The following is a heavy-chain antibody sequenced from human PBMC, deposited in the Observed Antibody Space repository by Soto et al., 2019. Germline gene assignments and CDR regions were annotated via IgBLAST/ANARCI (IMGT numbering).Heavy chain of an antibody. Sequence: GGSLRLSCAASGFTFDSCVMSWVRQAPGKGLEWLSLISGSGRYTDYADSVKGRFTISRDNSKNTLYLQMNSLRAEDTAVYYCAKQNFGVVIMYYDYWGQGTLVTVSS. CDR2: ISGSGRYT. J-gene: IGHJ4*02. CDR3: AKQNFGVVIMYYDY. CDR1: GFTFDSCV. V-gene: IGHV3-23*01. D-gene: IGHD3-3*01.